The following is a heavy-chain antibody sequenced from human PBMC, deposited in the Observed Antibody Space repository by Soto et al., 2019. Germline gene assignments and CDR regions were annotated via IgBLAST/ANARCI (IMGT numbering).Heavy chain of an antibody. D-gene: IGHD3-10*01. CDR2: INAGNGNT. CDR3: ARYGSGRNYRDPFDF. J-gene: IGHJ4*02. CDR1: GYTFTSYA. Sequence: ASVKVSCKASGYTFTSYAMHWVRQAPGQRLEWMGWINAGNGNTKYSQKFQGRFTISRDDAKNSLYLQMNSLRAEDTAVYYCARYGSGRNYRDPFDFWGQGTLVTVSS. V-gene: IGHV1-3*01.